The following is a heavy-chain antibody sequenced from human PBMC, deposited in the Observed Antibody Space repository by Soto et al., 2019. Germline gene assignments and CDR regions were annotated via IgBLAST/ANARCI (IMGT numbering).Heavy chain of an antibody. J-gene: IGHJ4*02. CDR1: GFTFSSYA. CDR3: ARDRTISDYRSSGALGL. D-gene: IGHD3-10*01. V-gene: IGHV3-66*01. CDR2: IYSGGTT. Sequence: GGSLRLSCAASGFTFSSYAMSWVRQAPGKGLEWVSVIYSGGTTYYAASVGGRFTISRDTSKNTVYLQMNSLRAEDTAMYFCARDRTISDYRSSGALGLWGQGTLVTVSS.